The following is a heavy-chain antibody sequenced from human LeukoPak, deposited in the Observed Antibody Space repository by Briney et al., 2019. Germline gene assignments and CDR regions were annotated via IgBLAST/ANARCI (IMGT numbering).Heavy chain of an antibody. CDR1: GGSISISTYY. V-gene: IGHV4-39*07. D-gene: IGHD6-13*01. Sequence: PSETLSLTCSVSGGSISISTYYWTWIRQPPGKGLEWIGSIYYTGDTDYNPSLKSRVTMSVDKSKNQFSLKLSSVTAADTAVYYCARNRYSSSWCRFDPWGQGTLVTVSS. CDR3: ARNRYSSSWCRFDP. CDR2: IYYTGDT. J-gene: IGHJ5*02.